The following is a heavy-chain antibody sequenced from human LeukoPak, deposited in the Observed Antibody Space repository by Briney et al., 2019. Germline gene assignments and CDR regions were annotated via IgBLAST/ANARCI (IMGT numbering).Heavy chain of an antibody. CDR1: GFTFSSYA. D-gene: IGHD3-3*01. J-gene: IGHJ6*02. CDR3: ARDRGYYSQNYYYYYYGMDV. V-gene: IGHV3-30-3*01. Sequence: PGGSLRLSCAASGFTFSSYAMPWVRQAPGKGLEWVAVISYDGSNKYYADSVKGRFTISRDNSKNTLYLQMNSLRAEDTAAYYCARDRGYYSQNYYYYYYGMDVWGQGTTVTVSS. CDR2: ISYDGSNK.